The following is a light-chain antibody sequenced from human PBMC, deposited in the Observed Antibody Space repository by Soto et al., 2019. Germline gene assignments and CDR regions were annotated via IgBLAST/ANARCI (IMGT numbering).Light chain of an antibody. V-gene: IGKV3-20*01. Sequence: EIVLTQSPGTLSLSPGERATLSCRARQSISSTHLAWYQKKPGQAPRLLLYGAFNRATGIPDRFSGSGSGTDFTLTISRLEPEDCAFYYCQQYGSSSFAFGPGTKVEIK. CDR1: QSISSTH. CDR3: QQYGSSSFA. CDR2: GAF. J-gene: IGKJ3*01.